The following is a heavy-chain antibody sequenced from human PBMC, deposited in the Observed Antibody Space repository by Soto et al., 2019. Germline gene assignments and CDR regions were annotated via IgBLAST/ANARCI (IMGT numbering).Heavy chain of an antibody. V-gene: IGHV5-51*01. D-gene: IGHD3-22*01. J-gene: IGHJ4*02. CDR3: ARQPGHDSSGYPFDY. Sequence: GESLKISCKGSGYSFTIYWIGWVRQMPGKGLEWMGIIYPGDSDTRYSPSFQGQVAISADKSISTAYLQWSSLKASDTAMYYCARQPGHDSSGYPFDYWGQGTLVTVSS. CDR1: GYSFTIYW. CDR2: IYPGDSDT.